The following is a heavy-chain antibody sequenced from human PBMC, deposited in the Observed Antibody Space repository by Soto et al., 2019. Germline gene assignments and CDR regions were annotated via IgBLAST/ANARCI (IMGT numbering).Heavy chain of an antibody. Sequence: SETLSLTCTVSGGSVRSSGYYWAWIRLPPGKGLEWIGSLYSSGKTYRNPSLKSRVTISVDTSKKQVSLKLSSVSAADTAIYFCAGDCSSSNYPADHYYGLEVWGQGTMVTVSS. D-gene: IGHD2-2*01. V-gene: IGHV4-39*07. CDR3: AGDCSSSNYPADHYYGLEV. CDR1: GGSVRSSGYY. CDR2: LYSSGKT. J-gene: IGHJ6*02.